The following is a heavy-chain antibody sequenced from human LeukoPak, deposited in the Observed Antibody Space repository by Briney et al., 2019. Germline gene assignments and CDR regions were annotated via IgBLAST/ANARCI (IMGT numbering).Heavy chain of an antibody. Sequence: GGSLRLSCAASGFTFSTYSMKWVRQAPGKGLEWVSSISSNSRHIYYADSMRGRFTISRDNAKNSLYLQMNSLKPEDTAVYYCARVAEAAAFDSWGQGTLVTVSS. D-gene: IGHD6-13*01. V-gene: IGHV3-21*06. CDR1: GFTFSTYS. CDR3: ARVAEAAAFDS. J-gene: IGHJ4*02. CDR2: ISSNSRHI.